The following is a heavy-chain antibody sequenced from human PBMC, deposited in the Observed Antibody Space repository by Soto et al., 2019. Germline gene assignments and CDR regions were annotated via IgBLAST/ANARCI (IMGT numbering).Heavy chain of an antibody. CDR3: ARDPPTLRFLEARYGMDV. J-gene: IGHJ6*02. CDR1: GFTFSSYE. CDR2: ISSSGSTI. V-gene: IGHV3-48*03. Sequence: GGSLRLSCAASGFTFSSYEMNWVRPAPGKGLEWVSYISSSGSTIYYADSVKGRFTISRDNAKNSLYLQMNSLRAEDTAVYYCARDPPTLRFLEARYGMDVWGQGTTVTVSS. D-gene: IGHD3-3*01.